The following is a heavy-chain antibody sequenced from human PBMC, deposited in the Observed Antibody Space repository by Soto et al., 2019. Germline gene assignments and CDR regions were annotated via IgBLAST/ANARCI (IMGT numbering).Heavy chain of an antibody. CDR2: VYHSGGT. V-gene: IGHV4-38-2*01. Sequence: SETLSLTCGVSDYSISSGYYWGCIRPPPGKGLEWIGSVYHSGGTYYNPSLKSRVTISVDTSKNQFSLKLSSVTAADTAVYYCARAHISSEGYYFDYWGQGTLVTVSS. D-gene: IGHD6-6*01. CDR1: DYSISSGYY. CDR3: ARAHISSEGYYFDY. J-gene: IGHJ4*02.